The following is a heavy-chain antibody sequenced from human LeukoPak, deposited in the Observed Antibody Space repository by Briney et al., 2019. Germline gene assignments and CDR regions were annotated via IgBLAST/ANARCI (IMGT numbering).Heavy chain of an antibody. V-gene: IGHV4-34*01. CDR1: GGSFSGYY. CDR3: ARAEINDYNRY. Sequence: PSETLSLTCAVYGGSFSGYYWSWIRQPPGKGLEWIGEINHSGSTNYNPSLKSRVTISVDTSKNQFSLKLSPVTAADTAVYYCARAEINDYNRYWGQGILVIVSS. J-gene: IGHJ4*02. CDR2: INHSGST. D-gene: IGHD4-11*01.